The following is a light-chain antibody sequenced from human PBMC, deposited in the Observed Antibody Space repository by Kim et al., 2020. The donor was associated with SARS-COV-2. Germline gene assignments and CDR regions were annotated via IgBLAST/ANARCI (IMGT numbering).Light chain of an antibody. J-gene: IGLJ3*02. CDR3: NSRDSSGNRWV. V-gene: IGLV3-19*01. Sequence: SSELTQDPAVSVALGQTVRITCQGDSLRSYYASWYQQKPGQAPVLVIYGKNNRPSGIPDRFSGSSSGNTASLTITGAQAEDEADYYCNSRDSSGNRWVFGEGTKLTVL. CDR2: GKN. CDR1: SLRSYY.